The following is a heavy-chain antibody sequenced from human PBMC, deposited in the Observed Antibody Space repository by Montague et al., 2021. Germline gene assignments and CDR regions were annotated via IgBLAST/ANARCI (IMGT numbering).Heavy chain of an antibody. D-gene: IGHD4-17*01. V-gene: IGHV3-48*02. Sequence: SLRLSCAASGFTFTSYTMNWVRQAPGKGLEWVSYISRDSSATYYTDSVKGRFTISRDNAKNSLYLQVNSLRDEDTAVYYCARDQDYAFDHWGKGTLVTVSS. CDR2: ISRDSSAT. CDR1: GFTFTSYT. J-gene: IGHJ4*02. CDR3: ARDQDYAFDH.